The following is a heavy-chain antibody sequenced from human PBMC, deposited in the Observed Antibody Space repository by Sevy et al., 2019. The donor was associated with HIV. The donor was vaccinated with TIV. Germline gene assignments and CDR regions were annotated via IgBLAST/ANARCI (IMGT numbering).Heavy chain of an antibody. CDR1: GFIVSSYY. CDR3: TKGGSGSSGPGH. CDR2: IYSDGNT. D-gene: IGHD3-16*01. V-gene: IGHV3-53*01. J-gene: IGHJ4*02. Sequence: GESLKISCAASGFIVSSYYMSWVRQAPGKGLEWVSVIYSDGNTYYADSVKGRFTISRDNPKNTLYLQMNRLRSGDTAVYYCTKGGSGSSGPGHWGRGTPVTVSS.